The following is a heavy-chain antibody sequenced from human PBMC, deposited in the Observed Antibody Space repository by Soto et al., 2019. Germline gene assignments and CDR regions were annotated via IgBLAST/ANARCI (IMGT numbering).Heavy chain of an antibody. CDR3: ERDAGYGGTCPNLFAY. Sequence: ASVKVSCKASGYTFTSYTMHWVRQAPGQRLEWMGWINADNGNTKYSQKFQGRVTITRDTSASTAYMELRSLRSEDTAMYYCERDAGYGGTCPNLFAYWARGTLVTVSS. CDR2: INADNGNT. CDR1: GYTFTSYT. J-gene: IGHJ4*02. V-gene: IGHV1-3*01. D-gene: IGHD6-13*01.